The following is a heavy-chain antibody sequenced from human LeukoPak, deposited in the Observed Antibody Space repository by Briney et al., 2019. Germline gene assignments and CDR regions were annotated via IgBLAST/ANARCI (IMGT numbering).Heavy chain of an antibody. V-gene: IGHV4-39*07. D-gene: IGHD6-19*01. CDR3: ASTPPSYRAVAGINDY. J-gene: IGHJ4*02. Sequence: PSETLSLTCTVSGGSISSSSYYWVWIRQPPGKGLEWIGSIYYSGSTYYNPSLKSRVTISVDTSKNQFSLKLSSVTAADTAVYYCASTPPSYRAVAGINDYWGQGTLVTVSS. CDR2: IYYSGST. CDR1: GGSISSSSYY.